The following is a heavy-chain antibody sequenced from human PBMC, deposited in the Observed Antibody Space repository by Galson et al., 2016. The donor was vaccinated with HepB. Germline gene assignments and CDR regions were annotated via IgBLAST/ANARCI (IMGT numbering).Heavy chain of an antibody. CDR1: GFTFNSYA. Sequence: SLRLSCAASGFTFNSYAMHWVRQAPGKGLEYVSAISSTGGSTSYADSVKGRFTISRDNSKNTLYLQMSSLRPEDTAVYYCVKRIAVAYYGLDIWGQGTTVTVSS. V-gene: IGHV3-64D*09. CDR3: VKRIAVAYYGLDI. D-gene: IGHD6-19*01. J-gene: IGHJ6*02. CDR2: ISSTGGST.